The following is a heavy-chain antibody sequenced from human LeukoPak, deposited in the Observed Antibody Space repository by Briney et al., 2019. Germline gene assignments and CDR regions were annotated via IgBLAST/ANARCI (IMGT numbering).Heavy chain of an antibody. Sequence: GGSLRLSCAASGFTFSSYWMHWVRQAPGKGLVWVSRINTDGSSTSYADSVKGRFTISRDNAKNTLYLQMNSLRAEDTAVYYCARERWRQPNDHLDFDYWGQGTLVTVSS. D-gene: IGHD5-24*01. CDR3: ARERWRQPNDHLDFDY. J-gene: IGHJ4*02. V-gene: IGHV3-74*01. CDR1: GFTFSSYW. CDR2: INTDGSST.